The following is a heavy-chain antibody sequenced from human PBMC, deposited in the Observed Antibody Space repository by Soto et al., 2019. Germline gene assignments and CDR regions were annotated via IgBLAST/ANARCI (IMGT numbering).Heavy chain of an antibody. J-gene: IGHJ4*02. V-gene: IGHV4-30-2*01. CDR1: GGSISSGGYS. Sequence: QLQLQESGSGLVKPSQTLSLSCAVSGGSISSGGYSWNWIRQAPGKGLEWIGYIYHSGSTYYNPSLKRRVTISVDKSNNQFSLKLTSVTDADTAVYFCARDSRTGYYFDSWGQGALVTVSS. CDR3: ARDSRTGYYFDS. D-gene: IGHD3-9*01. CDR2: IYHSGST.